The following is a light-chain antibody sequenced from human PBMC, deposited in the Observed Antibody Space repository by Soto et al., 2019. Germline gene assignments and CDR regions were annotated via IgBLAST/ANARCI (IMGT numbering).Light chain of an antibody. Sequence: IQMTQSPSTLSASVGDRLAITGRASRSFGIWLAWYQQKPGKAPRFLIYKASSLESGVPSRFSGSGYGTEFTLTISSLQPDDFATYYCQQYNDYSWTFGQGTKVEIK. CDR3: QQYNDYSWT. J-gene: IGKJ1*01. CDR2: KAS. V-gene: IGKV1-5*03. CDR1: RSFGIW.